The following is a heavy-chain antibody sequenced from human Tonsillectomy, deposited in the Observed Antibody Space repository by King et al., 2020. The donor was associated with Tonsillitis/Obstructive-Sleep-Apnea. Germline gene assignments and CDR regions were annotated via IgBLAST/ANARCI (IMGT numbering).Heavy chain of an antibody. CDR2: ISSSSSYT. J-gene: IGHJ4*02. Sequence: QLVQSGGGLVKPGGSLRLSCAASGFTFSDYYMSWIRQAPGKGLEWVSYISSSSSYTNYADSVKGRFTISRDNAKNSLYLQMNSLRAEDTAVYYCARTKEYSSGCYYFEYWGQGPLVTVSS. CDR1: GFTFSDYY. V-gene: IGHV3-11*06. CDR3: ARTKEYSSGCYYFEY. D-gene: IGHD6-19*01.